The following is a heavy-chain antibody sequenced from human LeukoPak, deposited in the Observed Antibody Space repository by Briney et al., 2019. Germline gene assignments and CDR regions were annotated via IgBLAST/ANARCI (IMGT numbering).Heavy chain of an antibody. D-gene: IGHD3-22*01. CDR2: INHSGST. J-gene: IGHJ4*02. V-gene: IGHV4-34*01. CDR3: ARLYYDSSNYYSNFDY. Sequence: PSETLSLTCTVSGGSISSYYWSWIRQPPGKGLEWIGEINHSGSTNYNPSLKSRVTISVDTSRNQFSVKLTSVTAADTAVYYCARLYYDSSNYYSNFDYWGQGTLVTVSS. CDR1: GGSISSYY.